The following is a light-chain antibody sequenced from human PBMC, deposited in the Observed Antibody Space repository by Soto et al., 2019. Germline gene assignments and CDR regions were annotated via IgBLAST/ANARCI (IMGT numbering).Light chain of an antibody. CDR2: AAS. J-gene: IGKJ3*01. CDR1: QGISNY. CDR3: QNLDSAAFT. Sequence: DIQMTQSPSSLSASVGDRVTITCRASQGISNYLDWYQQRPGKAPNLLIYAASTLQSGVPSRFSGSGSGTDFALTISSLLPEDVATYYCQNLDSAAFTFGPGTKVDIK. V-gene: IGKV1-27*01.